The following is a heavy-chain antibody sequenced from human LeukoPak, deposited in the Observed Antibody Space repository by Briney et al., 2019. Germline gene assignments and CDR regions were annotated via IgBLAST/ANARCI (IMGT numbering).Heavy chain of an antibody. CDR3: ARRRIAAAGRFDP. Sequence: ASVKVSCKASGYTFTSYDINWVRQATGQGPQWMGWMNPNSGHTGYAQKFQGRVTITRDTSISTAYMELSSLRSEDTAVYYCARRRIAAAGRFDPWGQGTLVTVSS. V-gene: IGHV1-8*03. D-gene: IGHD6-13*01. CDR1: GYTFTSYD. J-gene: IGHJ5*02. CDR2: MNPNSGHT.